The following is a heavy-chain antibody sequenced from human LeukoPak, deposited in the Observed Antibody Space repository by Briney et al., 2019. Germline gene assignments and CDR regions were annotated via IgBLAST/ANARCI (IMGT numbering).Heavy chain of an antibody. CDR2: IRNDGSNK. J-gene: IGHJ4*02. CDR1: GFTLSLYS. D-gene: IGHD5-12*01. V-gene: IGHV3-30*02. Sequence: GGSLRLSCTASGFTLSLYSMNWVRQAPGKGLEWVAFIRNDGSNKYYVDSVKDRFTISRDNSKNTLYLQMDSLRAEDTAVYYCAKKGHDNSGLFDYWGQGTLVTVSS. CDR3: AKKGHDNSGLFDY.